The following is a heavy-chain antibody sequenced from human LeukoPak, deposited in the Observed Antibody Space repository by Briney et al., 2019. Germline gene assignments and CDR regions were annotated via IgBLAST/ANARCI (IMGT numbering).Heavy chain of an antibody. J-gene: IGHJ4*02. CDR2: IKRDGTDK. V-gene: IGHV3-7*01. CDR1: GFTFDDYA. CDR3: ARDDPTVTTGPPVGS. D-gene: IGHD4-17*01. Sequence: GGSLRLSCAASGFTFDDYAMHWVRQAPGKGLEWVANIKRDGTDKHYVDSVEGRFTISRDNAKNTLYLQMNSLRVEDTAVYYCARDDPTVTTGPPVGSWGQGTLVTVSS.